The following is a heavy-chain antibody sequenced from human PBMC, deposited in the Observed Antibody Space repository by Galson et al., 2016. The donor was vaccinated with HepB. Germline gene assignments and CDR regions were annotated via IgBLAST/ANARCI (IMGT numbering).Heavy chain of an antibody. V-gene: IGHV3-30-3*01. CDR2: ISYDGSNK. J-gene: IGHJ6*02. Sequence: RQAPGKGLEWVAVISYDGSNKYYADSVKGRFTVSRDNSKNTLYLQMNSLRAEDTAVYYCAREVVSAANGYYYYCGMDVWGQGTTVTVSS. D-gene: IGHD2-2*01. CDR3: AREVVSAANGYYYYCGMDV.